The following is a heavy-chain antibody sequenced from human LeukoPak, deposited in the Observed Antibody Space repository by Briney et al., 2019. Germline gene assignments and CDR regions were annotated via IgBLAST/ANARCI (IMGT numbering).Heavy chain of an antibody. CDR2: IYTSGST. CDR1: GGSISSYY. Sequence: PSETLSLTCTVSGGSISSYYWSWIRQPAGKGLEWIGRIYTSGSTNYNPSLKSRVTMSVGTSKNQFSLKLSSVTAADTAVYYCARDSDYYDSTAFDIWGQGTMVTVSS. D-gene: IGHD3-22*01. CDR3: ARDSDYYDSTAFDI. V-gene: IGHV4-4*07. J-gene: IGHJ3*02.